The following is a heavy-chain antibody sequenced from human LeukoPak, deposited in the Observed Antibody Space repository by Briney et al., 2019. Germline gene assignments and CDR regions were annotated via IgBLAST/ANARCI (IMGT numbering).Heavy chain of an antibody. CDR1: GGTFSSYA. CDR2: IIPIFGTA. CDR3: ANGYSSGWYGGEYFQH. Sequence: GASVKVSCKASGGTFSSYAISWVRQAPGQGLEWMGGIIPIFGTANYAQKFQGRVTITADKSTSTAYMELSSLRSEDTAVYYCANGYSSGWYGGEYFQHWGQGTLVTVSS. J-gene: IGHJ1*01. D-gene: IGHD6-19*01. V-gene: IGHV1-69*06.